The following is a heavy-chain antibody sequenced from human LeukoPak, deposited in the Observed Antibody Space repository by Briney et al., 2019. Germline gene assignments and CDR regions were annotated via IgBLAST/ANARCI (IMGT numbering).Heavy chain of an antibody. CDR2: IYYSGST. D-gene: IGHD3-3*01. Sequence: PSETLSLTCTVSGASISSGEYYWSWIRQPPGKGLEWIGYIYYSGSTYYNPSLKSRVTISVDTSKNQFSLKLSSVTAADTAVYYCARGSDPLEYYFDYWGQGTLVTVSS. CDR3: ARGSDPLEYYFDY. CDR1: GASISSGEYY. V-gene: IGHV4-30-4*01. J-gene: IGHJ4*02.